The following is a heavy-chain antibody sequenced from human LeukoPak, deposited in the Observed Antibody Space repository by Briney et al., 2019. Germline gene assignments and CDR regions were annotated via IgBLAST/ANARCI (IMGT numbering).Heavy chain of an antibody. CDR2: INSDGSST. J-gene: IGHJ3*02. V-gene: IGHV3-74*01. CDR1: GFTFSSYW. D-gene: IGHD2-2*01. CDR3: ATSFVVGDAFDI. Sequence: GGSLRLSCAASGFTFSSYWMHWVRQAPGKGLVWVSRINSDGSSTSYADSVKGRFTISRDSAKNTLYLQMNSLRAEDTAVYYCATSFVVGDAFDIWGQGTMVTVSS.